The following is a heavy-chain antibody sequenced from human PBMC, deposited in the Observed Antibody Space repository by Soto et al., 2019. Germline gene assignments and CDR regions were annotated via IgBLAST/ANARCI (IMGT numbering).Heavy chain of an antibody. CDR3: ARDPPTGAKKYFDY. CDR2: IWYDGSNK. J-gene: IGHJ4*02. CDR1: GFTFSSYG. Sequence: QVQLVESGGGVVQPGRSLRLSCAASGFTFSSYGMHWVRQDPGEGLEWVAVIWYDGSNKYYADSVKGRFTISRDNSKNTLYLQMNSLRAEDTAVYYCARDPPTGAKKYFDYWGQGTLITVSS. V-gene: IGHV3-33*01. D-gene: IGHD7-27*01.